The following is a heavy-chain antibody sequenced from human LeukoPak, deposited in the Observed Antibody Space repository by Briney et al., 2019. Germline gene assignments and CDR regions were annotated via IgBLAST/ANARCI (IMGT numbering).Heavy chain of an antibody. CDR1: GFTFSSYG. Sequence: GGSLRLSCAASGFTFSSYGMHWVRQAPGKGLEWVAVIWYDGSNKYYADSVTGRFTISRDNSKNTLYLQMNSLRAEDTAVYYCARAAAGGTRSYYFDYWGQGTLVTVSS. D-gene: IGHD6-13*01. V-gene: IGHV3-33*01. CDR2: IWYDGSNK. J-gene: IGHJ4*02. CDR3: ARAAAGGTRSYYFDY.